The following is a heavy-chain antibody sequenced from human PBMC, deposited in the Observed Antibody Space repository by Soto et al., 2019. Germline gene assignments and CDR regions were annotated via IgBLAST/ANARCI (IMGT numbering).Heavy chain of an antibody. CDR1: GYTFTSYD. V-gene: IGHV1-8*01. D-gene: IGHD1-1*01. CDR3: AGEGTGTSSMEV. J-gene: IGHJ6*02. CDR2: MNANSGNT. Sequence: QVQLVQSGAEVKKPGASVKLSCKASGYTFTSYDINLVRQATGQGLEWMGWMNANSGNTGYAQKVQVRVTMTRNTSITSAYREVRSLRSEATAVYYCAGEGTGTSSMEVWGQGTTVTVSS.